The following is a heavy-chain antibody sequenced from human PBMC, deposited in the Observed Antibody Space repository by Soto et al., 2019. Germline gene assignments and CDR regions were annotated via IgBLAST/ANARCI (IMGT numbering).Heavy chain of an antibody. V-gene: IGHV1-18*01. CDR2: ISAYNGNT. Sequence: ASVKVSCKAAGYTFTSYGISWGRQAPGQGLEWMGWISAYNGNTNYAQKLQGRVTMTTDPSTSTAYMELRSLRSDDTAVYYCARVTLEDIVVVVAATDFDYWGQGTLVTVSS. CDR1: GYTFTSYG. CDR3: ARVTLEDIVVVVAATDFDY. J-gene: IGHJ4*02. D-gene: IGHD2-15*01.